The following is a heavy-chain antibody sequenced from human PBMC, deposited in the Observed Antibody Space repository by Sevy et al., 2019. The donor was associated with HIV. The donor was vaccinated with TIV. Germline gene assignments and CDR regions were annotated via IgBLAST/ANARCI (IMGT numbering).Heavy chain of an antibody. Sequence: GGCLRLSCAASGFTLNNYAMNWVRQAPRKGLEWAVGIRGRGVSTYYGDSVKGRFTISRVNSKNMLYLQTNSLRAEDTAVYYCAKDSYFDNTLFDYWGQGTLVTVSS. CDR1: GFTLNNYA. D-gene: IGHD3-22*01. CDR2: IRGRGVST. J-gene: IGHJ4*02. V-gene: IGHV3-23*01. CDR3: AKDSYFDNTLFDY.